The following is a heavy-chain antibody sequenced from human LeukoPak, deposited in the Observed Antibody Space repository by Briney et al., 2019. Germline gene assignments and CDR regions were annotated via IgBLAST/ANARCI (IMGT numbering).Heavy chain of an antibody. CDR3: ARIGYSSSSFDY. J-gene: IGHJ4*02. CDR2: ISNSGNTI. Sequence: GGSLRLSCAASGFTFSSYEMNWVRQFPGKGLEWVSYISNSGNTIYYADSVKGRFTISRDNAKNSLYLQMNSLRAEDTAVYYCARIGYSSSSFDYWGQGTLVTVSS. V-gene: IGHV3-48*03. D-gene: IGHD6-13*01. CDR1: GFTFSSYE.